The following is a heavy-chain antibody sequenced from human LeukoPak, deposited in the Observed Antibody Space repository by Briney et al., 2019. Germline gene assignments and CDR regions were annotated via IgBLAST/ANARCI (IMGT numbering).Heavy chain of an antibody. D-gene: IGHD7-27*01. CDR1: GYSFTGYF. CDR2: INPRTGGP. V-gene: IGHV1-2*02. J-gene: IGHJ1*01. Sequence: ASVKVSCKASGYSFTGYFMHWVRQAPGQGLEWLGWINPRTGGPTYAQKFQGRVTMTRDTSITTAYMEIRRLTFDDTAMYYWATTGGSEAVGEYFQNWGQGTLVSVSS. CDR3: ATTGGSEAVGEYFQN.